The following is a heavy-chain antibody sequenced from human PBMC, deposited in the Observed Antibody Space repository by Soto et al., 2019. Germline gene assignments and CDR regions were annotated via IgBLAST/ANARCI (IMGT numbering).Heavy chain of an antibody. Sequence: SETLSLTCTVSGGSISSSSYYWGWIRQPPGKGLEWIGSIYYSGSTYYNPSLKSRVTISVDTSKNQFSLKLGSVTAADTAVYYCARHSDSFFGVVNGAFDIWGQGTMVTVSS. V-gene: IGHV4-39*01. CDR3: ARHSDSFFGVVNGAFDI. D-gene: IGHD3-3*01. J-gene: IGHJ3*02. CDR2: IYYSGST. CDR1: GGSISSSSYY.